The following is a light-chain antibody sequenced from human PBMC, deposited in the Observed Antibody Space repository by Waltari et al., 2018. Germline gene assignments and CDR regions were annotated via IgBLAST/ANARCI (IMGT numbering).Light chain of an antibody. CDR2: EVS. Sequence: QSALTQPASVSGSPGQSITISCTGTSSDVGSYNYVSWYQQYPGKVPKLIIYEVSNRPSGVLNRFSGSKSGNTASLTISGLQAEDEADYYCNSHTSRSLRVFGGGTKLTVL. CDR1: SSDVGSYNY. CDR3: NSHTSRSLRV. J-gene: IGLJ3*02. V-gene: IGLV2-14*01.